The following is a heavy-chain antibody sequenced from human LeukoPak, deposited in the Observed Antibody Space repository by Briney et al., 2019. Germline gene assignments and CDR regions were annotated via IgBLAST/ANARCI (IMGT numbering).Heavy chain of an antibody. J-gene: IGHJ5*02. D-gene: IGHD3-3*01. Sequence: LSLTCAVYGGSFSGYYWSWIRQAPGKGLEWVSYISSSGSTIYYADSVKGRFTISRDNAKNSLYLQMNSLRAEDTAVYYCARDGDYDFWSGYYSPTHWFDPWGQGTLVTVSS. CDR1: GGSFSGYY. CDR2: ISSSGSTI. V-gene: IGHV3-11*01. CDR3: ARDGDYDFWSGYYSPTHWFDP.